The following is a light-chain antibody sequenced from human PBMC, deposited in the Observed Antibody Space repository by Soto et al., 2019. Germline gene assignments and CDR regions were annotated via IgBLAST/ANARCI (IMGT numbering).Light chain of an antibody. CDR3: QQLNSYPRP. Sequence: DIQLTQSPSFLSASVGDRVTITCRASQGISSYLAWYQQKPGKAPKLLIYAASPLQSGVPSRFSGSGAGTEFTLTISRLQPEDFATYYCQQLNSYPRPFGQGTKVEIK. V-gene: IGKV1-9*01. CDR1: QGISSY. CDR2: AAS. J-gene: IGKJ1*01.